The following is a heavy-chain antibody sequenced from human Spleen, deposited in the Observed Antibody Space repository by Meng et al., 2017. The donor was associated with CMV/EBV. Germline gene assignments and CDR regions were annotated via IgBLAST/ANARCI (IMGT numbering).Heavy chain of an antibody. CDR1: RFFFSSYA. D-gene: IGHD3-16*01. CDR2: ISAGGDKT. V-gene: IGHV3-23*01. Sequence: GESLKISCAASRFFFSSYAMTWVRQAPGKGLEWVSTISAGGDKTYYADSVRGRFTVSRDNSRNTLYLQMSSLRPEDMAHYYCAREEKTWGSSFDFWGQGTRVTVSS. J-gene: IGHJ4*02. CDR3: AREEKTWGSSFDF.